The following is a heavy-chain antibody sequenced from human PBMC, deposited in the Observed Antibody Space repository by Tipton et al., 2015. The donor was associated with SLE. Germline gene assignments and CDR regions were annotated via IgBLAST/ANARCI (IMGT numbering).Heavy chain of an antibody. J-gene: IGHJ3*01. V-gene: IGHV3-7*03. D-gene: IGHD2-21*01. CDR1: GFTFSSYW. CDR3: ARGLAPFAFDV. Sequence: SLRLSCAASGFTFSSYWMSWVRQAPGKGLEWVANIKQDGSEKYYVDSVKGRFTISRDNAKNSLYLQMNSLRVEDTAVYYCARGLAPFAFDVWGPGTMVTVSS. CDR2: IKQDGSEK.